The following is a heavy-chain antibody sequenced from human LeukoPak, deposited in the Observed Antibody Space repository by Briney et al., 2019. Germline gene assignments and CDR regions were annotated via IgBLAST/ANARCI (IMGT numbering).Heavy chain of an antibody. J-gene: IGHJ6*02. CDR1: GFTLSSYS. CDR3: ARKDVYYYYGMDV. Sequence: GGSLRLSCAASGFTLSSYSMNWVRQAPGKGLEWVSSISSSSYIYYADSVKGRFTISRDNAKNSLYLQMNSLRAEDTAVYYCARKDVYYYYGMDVWGQGTTVTVSS. V-gene: IGHV3-21*01. CDR2: ISSSSYI.